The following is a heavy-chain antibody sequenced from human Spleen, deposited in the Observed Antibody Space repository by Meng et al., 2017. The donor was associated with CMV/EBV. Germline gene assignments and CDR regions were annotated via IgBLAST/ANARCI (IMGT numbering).Heavy chain of an antibody. CDR3: ARDHEEYCASTTCYTFGSV. CDR2: IIPILGIA. V-gene: IGHV1-69*04. D-gene: IGHD2-2*02. Sequence: SVKVSCKASGGTFSSYTISWVRQAPGQGLEWMGRIIPILGIANYAQKFQGRATITADKSTSTAYMELSSLRAEDTSDYYCARDHEEYCASTTCYTFGSVWGQGTTVTVSS. J-gene: IGHJ6*02. CDR1: GGTFSSYT.